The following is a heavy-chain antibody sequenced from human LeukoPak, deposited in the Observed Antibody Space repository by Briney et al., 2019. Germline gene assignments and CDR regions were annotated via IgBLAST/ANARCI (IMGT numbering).Heavy chain of an antibody. CDR3: AKGLRSSNFYYGMDV. Sequence: PGGSLRLSCAASGFTFSTFVMSGVRQAPGKVLEWVSGINDSGGRTHYADSVKGRFAISRDNSKNMLYLQLTSLRVDDTAIYYCAKGLRSSNFYYGMDVWGLGTTVTVSS. J-gene: IGHJ6*02. CDR2: INDSGGRT. D-gene: IGHD6-13*01. CDR1: GFTFSTFV. V-gene: IGHV3-23*01.